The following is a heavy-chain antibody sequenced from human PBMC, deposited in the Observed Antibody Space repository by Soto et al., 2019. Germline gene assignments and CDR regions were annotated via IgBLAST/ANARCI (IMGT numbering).Heavy chain of an antibody. V-gene: IGHV3-30-3*01. CDR1: GLSCSISR. J-gene: IGHJ4*02. D-gene: IGHD7-27*01. Sequence: PGGSLRLSCAASGLSCSISRMHWVRQAPGKGPEWVALISYDGTNKFYADSVKGRFTISRDNSKSTLYLQVDSLRPEDAAVYYCARDPKTSGGQHWAFNYFDSWAQATLVTVSS. CDR2: ISYDGTNK. CDR3: ARDPKTSGGQHWAFNYFDS.